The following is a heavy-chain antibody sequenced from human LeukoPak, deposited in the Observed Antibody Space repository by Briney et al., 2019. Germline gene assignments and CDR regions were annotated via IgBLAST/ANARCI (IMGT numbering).Heavy chain of an antibody. Sequence: PGGSLRLSCAASGFTFSSYSMNWVRQAPGKGLGWVSSISSSSSYIYYADSVKGRFTISRDNAKNSLYLQMNSLRAEDTAVYYCARLGFGELFVGRDWGQGTLVTVSS. V-gene: IGHV3-21*01. CDR2: ISSSSSYI. CDR3: ARLGFGELFVGRD. J-gene: IGHJ4*02. D-gene: IGHD3-10*01. CDR1: GFTFSSYS.